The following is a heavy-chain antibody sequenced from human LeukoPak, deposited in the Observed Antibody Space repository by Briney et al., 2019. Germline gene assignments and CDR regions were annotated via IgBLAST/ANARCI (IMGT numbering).Heavy chain of an antibody. J-gene: IGHJ4*02. CDR2: ISGSGGST. V-gene: IGHV3-23*01. CDR3: AKGPLNCSGGSCTTLSYFDY. D-gene: IGHD2-15*01. CDR1: GFTFSSYA. Sequence: GGFLRLSCAASGFTFSSYAMSWVRQAPGKGLEWVSGISGSGGSTYYADSVKGRFTISRDNSKNTLYLQMNSLRAEDTAVYYCAKGPLNCSGGSCTTLSYFDYWGQGTLVTVSS.